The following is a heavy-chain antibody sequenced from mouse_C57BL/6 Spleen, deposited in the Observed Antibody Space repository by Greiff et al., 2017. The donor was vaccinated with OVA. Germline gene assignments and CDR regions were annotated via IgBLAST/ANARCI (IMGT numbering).Heavy chain of an antibody. J-gene: IGHJ4*01. CDR2: ISYDGSN. CDR3: ARDDYLYAMDY. CDR1: GYSITSGYY. Sequence: EVKLMESGPGLVKPSQSLSLTCSVTGYSITSGYYRNLIRQFPGNILEWMGYISYDGSNNYNPSLKNRISITRDTSKNQFFLKLNSVTTEDTATYYCARDDYLYAMDYWGQGTSVTVSS. V-gene: IGHV3-6*01. D-gene: IGHD2-4*01.